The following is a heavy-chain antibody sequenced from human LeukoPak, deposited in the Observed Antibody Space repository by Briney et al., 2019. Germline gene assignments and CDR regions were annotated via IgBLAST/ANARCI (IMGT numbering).Heavy chain of an antibody. V-gene: IGHV4-31*03. CDR2: IYYSGST. Sequence: SETLSLTCTVSGGSISSGGYYWSWIRQHPGKGLEWIGYIYYSGSTYYNPSLKSRVTISVDTSKNQFSLKLGSVTDADTAAYYCARIDFVDYYFDYWGQGTLVTVSS. D-gene: IGHD2-21*01. CDR1: GGSISSGGYY. CDR3: ARIDFVDYYFDY. J-gene: IGHJ4*02.